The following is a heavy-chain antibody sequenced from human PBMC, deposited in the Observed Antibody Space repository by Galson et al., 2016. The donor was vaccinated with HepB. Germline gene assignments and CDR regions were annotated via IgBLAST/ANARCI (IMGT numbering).Heavy chain of an antibody. CDR1: GGSISSRSYY. CDR3: AGEWSGGQDWHFDL. Sequence: SETLSLTCTVSGGSISSRSYYWGWIRQPPGKGLEWIGSMYYSGNTYYNPSLQSRVTISVDTSKNQFSLKLNSVTAADTSVYYCAGEWSGGQDWHFDLWGRGPLVTVSS. V-gene: IGHV4-39*02. CDR2: MYYSGNT. J-gene: IGHJ2*01. D-gene: IGHD3-3*01.